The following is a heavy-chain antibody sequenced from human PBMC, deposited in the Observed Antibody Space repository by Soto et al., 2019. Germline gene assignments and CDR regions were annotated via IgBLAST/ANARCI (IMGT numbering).Heavy chain of an antibody. Sequence: SETLSLTCSFSVGTIIGYYWTWIRQPAGKGLEWIGRIYSSGNTKYNPSLQSRVTMSLDTSNNQFSLRLTSVTAADTAVYYCARGQRFSDWFDPWGQGTLVTVSS. CDR1: VGTIIGYY. V-gene: IGHV4-4*07. CDR3: ARGQRFSDWFDP. J-gene: IGHJ5*02. D-gene: IGHD3-3*01. CDR2: IYSSGNT.